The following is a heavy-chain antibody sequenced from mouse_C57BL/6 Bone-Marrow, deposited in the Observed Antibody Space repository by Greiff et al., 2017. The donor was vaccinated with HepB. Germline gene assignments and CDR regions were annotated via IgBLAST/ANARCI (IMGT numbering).Heavy chain of an antibody. J-gene: IGHJ4*01. Sequence: QVQLQQPGAELVRPGTSVKLSCKASGYTFTSYWMHWVKQRPGQGLEWIGVIDPSDSYTNYNQKFKGKATLTVDTSSSTAYMQLSSLTSEDSAVYYCAKGKMRDYYAMDYWGQGTSVTVAS. D-gene: IGHD2-1*01. CDR3: AKGKMRDYYAMDY. V-gene: IGHV1-59*01. CDR1: GYTFTSYW. CDR2: IDPSDSYT.